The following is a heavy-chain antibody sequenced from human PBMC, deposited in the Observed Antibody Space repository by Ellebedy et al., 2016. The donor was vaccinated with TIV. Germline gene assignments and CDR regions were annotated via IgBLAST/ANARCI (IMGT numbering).Heavy chain of an antibody. J-gene: IGHJ4*02. CDR1: GYTFTSYF. CDR2: INPSGGDT. V-gene: IGHV1-46*01. D-gene: IGHD3-22*01. CDR3: ARGGKYYYESSGYYYTY. Sequence: ASVKVSCKASGYTFTSYFMYWVRQAPGQGLEWMGIINPSGGDTNYAQRFQGRVTMTRDTSTSTVYMELRSLRSEDTAVYYCARGGKYYYESSGYYYTYWGQGTLVAVSS.